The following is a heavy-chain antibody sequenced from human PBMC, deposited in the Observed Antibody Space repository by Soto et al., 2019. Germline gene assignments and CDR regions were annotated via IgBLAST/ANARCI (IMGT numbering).Heavy chain of an antibody. D-gene: IGHD3-3*01. J-gene: IGHJ4*02. V-gene: IGHV3-74*01. CDR1: GFTFSNNW. CDR2: INSDGSRT. Sequence: GGSLRLSCAASGFTFSNNWMHWVRQAPGKGPVWVSRINSDGSRTYYADSVKGRFTISRDNSKNTLYLQMNSLRTEDTAVYYCARALDFWSAYFDYWGQASLVTVSS. CDR3: ARALDFWSAYFDY.